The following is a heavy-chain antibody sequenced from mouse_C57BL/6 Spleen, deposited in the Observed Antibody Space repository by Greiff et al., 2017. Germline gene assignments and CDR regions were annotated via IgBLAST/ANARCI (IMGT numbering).Heavy chain of an antibody. CDR1: GFTFSSYG. CDR3: ASLYDGYYRN. V-gene: IGHV5-6*01. D-gene: IGHD2-3*01. Sequence: EVQRVESGGDLVKPGGSLKLSCAASGFTFSSYGMSWVRQTPDKRLEWVATISSGGSYTYYPDSVKGRFTISRDNAKNTLYLQMSSLKSEDTAMYYCASLYDGYYRNWGQGTLVTVSA. J-gene: IGHJ3*01. CDR2: ISSGGSYT.